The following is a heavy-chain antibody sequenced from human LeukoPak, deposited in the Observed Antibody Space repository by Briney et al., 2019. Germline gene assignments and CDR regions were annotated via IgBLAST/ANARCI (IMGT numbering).Heavy chain of an antibody. CDR2: INPNSGGT. CDR1: GYTFTGSY. D-gene: IGHD6-13*01. J-gene: IGHJ4*02. CDR3: ARGDGSSWTNFDF. Sequence: GASVKVSCKASGYTFTGSYMHWVRQAPGQGLEWMGWINPNSGGTKYALKFRGRVTMIRDTSINTAYMELSRLRSDDTAVYYCARGDGSSWTNFDFWGQGTLVTVSS. V-gene: IGHV1-2*02.